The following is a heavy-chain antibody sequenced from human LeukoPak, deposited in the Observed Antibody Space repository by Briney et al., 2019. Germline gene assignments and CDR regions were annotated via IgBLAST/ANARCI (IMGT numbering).Heavy chain of an antibody. D-gene: IGHD6-19*01. Sequence: GGSLRLSCAASGFAFSSYWMSWVRQAPGKGLEWVANIKQDGSEKYYVDSVKGRFTISRDNAKNSLYLQVNSLRAEDTAVYYCARDSGAGSGAIDYWGQGTLVTVSS. CDR3: ARDSGAGSGAIDY. CDR2: IKQDGSEK. V-gene: IGHV3-7*01. J-gene: IGHJ4*02. CDR1: GFAFSSYW.